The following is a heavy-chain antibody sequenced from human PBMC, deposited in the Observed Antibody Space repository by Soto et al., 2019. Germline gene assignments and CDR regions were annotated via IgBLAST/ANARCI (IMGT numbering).Heavy chain of an antibody. J-gene: IGHJ6*02. V-gene: IGHV1-46*01. CDR1: GYTFTSYY. CDR3: ARVWTIGGGRNGMDV. CDR2: INPSGGST. Sequence: ASVKVSCKASGYTFTSYYMHWVRQASGQGLEWMGIINPSGGSTSYAQKFQGRVTMTRDTSTSTVYMELSSLRSEDTAVYYCARVWTIGGGRNGMDVWGQGTTVTVSS. D-gene: IGHD1-26*01.